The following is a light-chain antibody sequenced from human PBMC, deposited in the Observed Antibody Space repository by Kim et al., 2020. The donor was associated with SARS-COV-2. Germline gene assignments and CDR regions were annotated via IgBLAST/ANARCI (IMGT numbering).Light chain of an antibody. V-gene: IGKV3-15*01. CDR2: GAS. Sequence: EIVMTQSPAPLSVSPGERATLSCRASQSVSTNLAWFQQKPGQAPRLLIYGASTRATGIPARFSGSGSGTEFTLTLSSLQSEDFAVYYCQQYNTWLRTFGQGTKVDIK. CDR3: QQYNTWLRT. CDR1: QSVSTN. J-gene: IGKJ1*01.